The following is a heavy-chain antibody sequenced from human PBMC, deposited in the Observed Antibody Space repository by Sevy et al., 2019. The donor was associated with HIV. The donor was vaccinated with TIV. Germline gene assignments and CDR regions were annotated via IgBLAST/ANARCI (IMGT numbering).Heavy chain of an antibody. V-gene: IGHV3-49*04. D-gene: IGHD2-2*01. CDR3: TRYCSSSSCERTNWVDAFDI. Sequence: GGSLRLSCTASGFTFGDYAMTWVRQAPGKGLEWVGFIRSKAYGGSGESAASVKGRFTISRDDSKSIAYLQMNSLKTEDTAVYYCTRYCSSSSCERTNWVDAFDIWGQGTMVTVSS. CDR1: GFTFGDYA. CDR2: IRSKAYGGSG. J-gene: IGHJ3*02.